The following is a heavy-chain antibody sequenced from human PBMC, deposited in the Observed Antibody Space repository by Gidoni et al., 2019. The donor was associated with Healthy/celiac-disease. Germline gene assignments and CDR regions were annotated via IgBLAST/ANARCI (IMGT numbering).Heavy chain of an antibody. Sequence: QVQLQESGPGLVKPSQTLSLTCTVSGGSISSGGYYWSWIRQHPGKGLEWIGYIYYSGSTYYNPSLKSRVTISVDTSKNQFSLKLSSVTAADTAVYYCARGTKGDYVSFYYYYYMDVWGKGTTVTVSS. J-gene: IGHJ6*03. CDR2: IYYSGST. CDR1: GGSISSGGYY. V-gene: IGHV4-31*03. D-gene: IGHD4-17*01. CDR3: ARGTKGDYVSFYYYYYMDV.